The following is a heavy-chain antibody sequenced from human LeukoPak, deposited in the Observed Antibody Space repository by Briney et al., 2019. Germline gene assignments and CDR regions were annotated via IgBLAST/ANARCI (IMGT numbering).Heavy chain of an antibody. J-gene: IGHJ4*02. Sequence: GSLRLSCAASGFSFSNYWMSWVRQAPGKGLEWVASISENGRAKPYVASVRGRFTISRDNTKNSLYLQMNSLRVEDTAVYYCARGGAAAARKRGIDYWGQGTLVTVSS. CDR1: GFSFSNYW. D-gene: IGHD6-13*01. CDR2: ISENGRAK. CDR3: ARGGAAAARKRGIDY. V-gene: IGHV3-7*01.